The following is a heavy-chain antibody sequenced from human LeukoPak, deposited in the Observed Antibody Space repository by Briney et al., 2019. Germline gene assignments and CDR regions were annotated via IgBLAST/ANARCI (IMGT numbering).Heavy chain of an antibody. CDR2: IYYSGST. D-gene: IGHD6-6*01. CDR3: AREGRIAARQFDY. CDR1: GGSISSYY. J-gene: IGHJ4*02. Sequence: SETLSLTCTVSGGSISSYYWSWIRQPPGKGLEWIGYIYYSGSTNYNPSLKSRVTISVDTSKNQFSLKLSSVTAADTAVYYCAREGRIAARQFDYWGQGTLVTVSS. V-gene: IGHV4-59*01.